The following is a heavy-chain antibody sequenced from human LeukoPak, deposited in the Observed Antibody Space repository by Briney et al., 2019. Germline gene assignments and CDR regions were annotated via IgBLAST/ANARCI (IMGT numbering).Heavy chain of an antibody. J-gene: IGHJ5*02. D-gene: IGHD5-18*01. CDR3: ARNGYSYGFWFDP. CDR2: INPNSGGT. V-gene: IGHV1-2*02. CDR1: GYTFTGYY. Sequence: GASVKVSCKASGYTFTGYYMHWVRQAPGQGLEWMGWINPNSGGTNYAQKFQGRVTMTRDTSISTAYMELSRLRSDDTAVYYCARNGYSYGFWFDPWGQGTLVTVSS.